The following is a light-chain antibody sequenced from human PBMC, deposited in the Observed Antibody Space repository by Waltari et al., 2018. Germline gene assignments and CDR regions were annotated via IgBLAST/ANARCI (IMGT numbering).Light chain of an antibody. CDR3: HQRSAWPGT. CDR1: QSVYNY. Sequence: EIVLTQSPAPLSLSPGERATVSCRASQSVYNYFLWYQQKPGQAPRLLIYDTSNRATGIPARFSGSGSGTDFTLTISSLEPEDFAVYYCHQRSAWPGTFGQGTKLDIK. J-gene: IGKJ2*02. V-gene: IGKV3-11*01. CDR2: DTS.